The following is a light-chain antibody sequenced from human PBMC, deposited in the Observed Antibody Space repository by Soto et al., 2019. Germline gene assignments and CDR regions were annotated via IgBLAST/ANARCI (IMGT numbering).Light chain of an antibody. V-gene: IGLV2-8*01. CDR1: SSDVGGYNY. Sequence: QSALTQPPSASGSPGQSVTISCTGTSSDVGGYNYVSWYQHHPGKGPKLMIYEVSKRPSGVPDRFSGSKSGNTASLTVSGLQEEDEADYYCSSYAGTNKVFGGGTKLTVL. CDR3: SSYAGTNKV. CDR2: EVS. J-gene: IGLJ2*01.